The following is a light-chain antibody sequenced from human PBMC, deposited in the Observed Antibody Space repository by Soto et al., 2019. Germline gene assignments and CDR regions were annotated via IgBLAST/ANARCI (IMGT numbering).Light chain of an antibody. CDR2: DAS. J-gene: IGKJ1*01. Sequence: EIVLTQSPATLSLSTGERATICCRASQTVRKHYLDWYQQTPGQDTRLLIYDASNRAAGIPDRVSGRGAGTDVTRTISSLETEEFAVYYGQQRSNWPPAFGQGTKVDIK. CDR1: QTVRKHY. CDR3: QQRSNWPPA. V-gene: IGKV3-11*01.